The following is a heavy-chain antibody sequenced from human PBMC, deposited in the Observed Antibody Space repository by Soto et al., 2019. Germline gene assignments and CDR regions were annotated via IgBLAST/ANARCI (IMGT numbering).Heavy chain of an antibody. V-gene: IGHV1-3*01. CDR2: INAGNGNT. J-gene: IGHJ4*02. D-gene: IGHD1-26*01. CDR1: GYTFTSYA. Sequence: ASVKVSCKASGYTFTSYAMHWVRRAPGQRLEWMGWINAGNGNTKYSQKFQGRVTITRDTSASTAYMELSSLRSEDTAVYYCARDLGVGAASDYWGQGTLVTVSS. CDR3: ARDLGVGAASDY.